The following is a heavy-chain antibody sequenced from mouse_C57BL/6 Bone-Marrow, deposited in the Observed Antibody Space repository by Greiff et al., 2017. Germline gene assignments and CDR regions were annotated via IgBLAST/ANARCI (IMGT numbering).Heavy chain of an antibody. V-gene: IGHV1-15*01. CDR1: GYTFTDYE. Sequence: VQLVESGAELVRPGASVTLSCKASGYTFTDYEMHWVKQTPVHGLEWIGAIDPETGGTAYNQKFKGKAILTADKSSSTAYMERRSLTSEDSAVYYCTRRWLLYFDYWGQGTTLTVSS. D-gene: IGHD2-3*01. CDR3: TRRWLLYFDY. J-gene: IGHJ2*01. CDR2: IDPETGGT.